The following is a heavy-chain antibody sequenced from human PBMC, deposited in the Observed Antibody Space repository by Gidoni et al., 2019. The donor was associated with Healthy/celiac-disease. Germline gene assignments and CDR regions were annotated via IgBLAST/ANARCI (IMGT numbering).Heavy chain of an antibody. CDR3: ARTANTAMVIGAFDI. V-gene: IGHV3-33*01. D-gene: IGHD5-18*01. Sequence: QVQLVESGGGVVQPGRSLRLSCAASGFTFSSYGMHWVRQAPGKGLEWVAVIWYDGSNKYYADSVKGRFTISRDNSKNTLYLQMNSLRAEDTAVYYCARTANTAMVIGAFDIWGQGTMVTVSS. CDR1: GFTFSSYG. CDR2: IWYDGSNK. J-gene: IGHJ3*02.